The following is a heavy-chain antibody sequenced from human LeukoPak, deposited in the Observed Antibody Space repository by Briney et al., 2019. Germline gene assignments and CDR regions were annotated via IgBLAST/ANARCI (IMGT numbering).Heavy chain of an antibody. CDR2: IYTSGST. Sequence: SQTLSLTCTVSGGSISSGSYYWSWIRQPAGKGLEWIGRIYTSGSTNYNPSLKSRVTMSVDTSKNQFSLKLSSVTAADTAVYYCARGAYDFWSGYYTRAFDYWGQGTLVTVSS. CDR3: ARGAYDFWSGYYTRAFDY. J-gene: IGHJ4*02. CDR1: GGSISSGSYY. D-gene: IGHD3-3*01. V-gene: IGHV4-61*02.